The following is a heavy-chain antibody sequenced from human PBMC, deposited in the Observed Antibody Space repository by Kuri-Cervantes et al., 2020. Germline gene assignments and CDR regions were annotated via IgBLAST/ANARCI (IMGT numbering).Heavy chain of an antibody. V-gene: IGHV1-69*05. D-gene: IGHD4-17*01. J-gene: IGHJ4*02. Sequence: SVKVSCKASGGTFSSYAISWVRQAPGQGLEWMGGIIPIFGTANYAQKFQGRVTITTDESTSTAYMELSSLRAEDTAVYYCARESSYGDYLFDYWGQGTLVTVSS. CDR3: ARESSYGDYLFDY. CDR2: IIPIFGTA. CDR1: GGTFSSYA.